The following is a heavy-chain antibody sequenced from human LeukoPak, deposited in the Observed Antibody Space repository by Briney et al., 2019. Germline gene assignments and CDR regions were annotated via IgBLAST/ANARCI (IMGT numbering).Heavy chain of an antibody. J-gene: IGHJ5*02. Sequence: SETLSLTCTVSGGSISSGGYYWSWIRQHPGKGLEWIGYIYYSGSTYYNPSLKSRVTISVDTSKNQFSLKLSSVTAADTAVYYCARADASSRNWFDPWGQGTLVTVSS. CDR2: IYYSGST. CDR1: GGSISSGGYY. D-gene: IGHD2-2*01. CDR3: ARADASSRNWFDP. V-gene: IGHV4-39*01.